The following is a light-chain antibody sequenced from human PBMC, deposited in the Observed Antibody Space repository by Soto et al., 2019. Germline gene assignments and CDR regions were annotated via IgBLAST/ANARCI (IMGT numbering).Light chain of an antibody. CDR3: QQYIDWPLR. CDR1: QSFRGL. V-gene: IGKV3-11*01. J-gene: IGKJ1*01. Sequence: EVLLTQSAVTLTLSPLEICTRSFRASQSFRGLLAWYQQKPGQAPRLLIYDAYNRATGIPPRFSGSGSGTDFTLTISSLEPEGSAVYYSQQYIDWPLRFGQGTNVDI. CDR2: DAY.